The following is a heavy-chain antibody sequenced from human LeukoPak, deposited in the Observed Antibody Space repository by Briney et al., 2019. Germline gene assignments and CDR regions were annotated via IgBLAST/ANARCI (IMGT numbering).Heavy chain of an antibody. CDR1: GGSFSGYY. CDR2: INHSGST. Sequence: ASETLSLTCAVYGGSFSGYYWSWIRQPPGKGLEWTGEINHSGSTNYNPSLKSRVTISVDTSKNQFSLKLSSVTAADTAVYYCARGIRYCSGGSCYYYYYGMDVWGQGTTVTVSS. V-gene: IGHV4-34*01. J-gene: IGHJ6*02. CDR3: ARGIRYCSGGSCYYYYYGMDV. D-gene: IGHD2-15*01.